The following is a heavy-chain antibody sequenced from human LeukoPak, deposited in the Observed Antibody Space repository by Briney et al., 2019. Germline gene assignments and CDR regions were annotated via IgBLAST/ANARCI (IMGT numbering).Heavy chain of an antibody. CDR1: GSTVDDYA. CDR2: FSWISGSI. D-gene: IGHD2-21*02. J-gene: IGHJ4*02. V-gene: IGHV3-9*01. Sequence: GGSLRLSCAASGSTVDDYAMHWVGQAPGKGLGGVSGFSWISGSIGYADSVKGRFTIAGDYAKTSLYLQMNSLRAEDTALYYCAKDMREYCGGDCYPTFDYWGQGNLVTVSS. CDR3: AKDMREYCGGDCYPTFDY.